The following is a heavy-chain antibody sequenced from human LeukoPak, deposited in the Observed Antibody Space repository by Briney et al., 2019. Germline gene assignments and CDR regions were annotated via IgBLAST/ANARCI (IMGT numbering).Heavy chain of an antibody. J-gene: IGHJ6*03. Sequence: QPGESLRLSCATPGFSFNRRGMNWVRQPPGKGLEWVSYISPRSETIFYAESVQGRFAVSRDDAKGSLYLQMHTLRVEDTAVYYCARIDGPTVFTYYTDLWGKGTTVTVAS. D-gene: IGHD3-16*01. CDR1: GFSFNRRG. V-gene: IGHV3-48*04. CDR2: ISPRSETI. CDR3: ARIDGPTVFTYYTDL.